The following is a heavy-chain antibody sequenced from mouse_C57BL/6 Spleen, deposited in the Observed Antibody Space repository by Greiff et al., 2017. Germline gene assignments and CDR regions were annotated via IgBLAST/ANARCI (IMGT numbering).Heavy chain of an antibody. CDR2: ISYSGST. J-gene: IGHJ2*01. D-gene: IGHD1-1*01. CDR3: ARHRLITTVVEYYFDY. V-gene: IGHV3-8*01. Sequence: VQLMESGPGLAQPSQTLSLTCSVTGYSITSYYWSWIRKFPGNKLEYMGYISYSGSTYYNPSLKSRISITRDTSKNQYYLQLNSVTTEDTATYYCARHRLITTVVEYYFDYWGQGTTLTVSS. CDR1: GYSITSYY.